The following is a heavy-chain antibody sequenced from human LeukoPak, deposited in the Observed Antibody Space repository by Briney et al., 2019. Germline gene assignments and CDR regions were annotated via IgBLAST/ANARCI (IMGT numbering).Heavy chain of an antibody. CDR3: ARGRFCSSSTCSWPTYYYYSGMDV. CDR1: GFTFRYYA. J-gene: IGHJ6*02. CDR2: ISYEGKNE. V-gene: IGHV3-30*04. D-gene: IGHD2-2*01. Sequence: PGRSLRLSCAASGFTFRYYAMHWVRQAPGKGLEGGAVISYEGKNEYYADSVKGRFTISRDDSENTLYLQMPRLTAEHTAMSYCARGRFCSSSTCSWPTYYYYSGMDVWGHGTTVTVSS.